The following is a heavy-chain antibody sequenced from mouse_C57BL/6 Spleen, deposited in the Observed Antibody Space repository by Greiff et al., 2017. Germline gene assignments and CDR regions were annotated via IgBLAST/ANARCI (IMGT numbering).Heavy chain of an antibody. V-gene: IGHV14-4*01. CDR3: TTNSNYDYAMDY. CDR2: IDPENGDT. J-gene: IGHJ4*01. D-gene: IGHD2-5*01. Sequence: VQLQQSGAELVRPGASVKLSCTASGFNIKDDYMHWVKQRPEQGLEWIGRIDPENGDTEYASKFQGKATITADTSSNTAYLQLSSLTSEDTAVYYCTTNSNYDYAMDYWGQGTSVTVSS. CDR1: GFNIKDDY.